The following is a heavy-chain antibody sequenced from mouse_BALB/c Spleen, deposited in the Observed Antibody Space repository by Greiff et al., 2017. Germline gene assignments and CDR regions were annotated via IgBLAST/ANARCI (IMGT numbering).Heavy chain of an antibody. D-gene: IGHD2-14*01. V-gene: IGHV5-12-2*01. Sequence: EAKLVESGGGLVQPGGSLKLSCAASGFTFSSYTMSWVRQTPEKRLEWVAYISNGGGSTYYPDTVKGRFTISRDNAKNTLYLQMSSLKSEDTAMYYCARHNYRYDGFAYWGQGTLVTVSA. CDR2: ISNGGGST. CDR3: ARHNYRYDGFAY. J-gene: IGHJ3*01. CDR1: GFTFSSYT.